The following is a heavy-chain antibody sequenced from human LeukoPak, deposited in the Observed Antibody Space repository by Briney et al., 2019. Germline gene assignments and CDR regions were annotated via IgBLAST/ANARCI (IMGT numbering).Heavy chain of an antibody. CDR2: ISYDGSNK. D-gene: IGHD5-18*01. J-gene: IGHJ4*02. CDR1: GFTFSSYA. CDR3: ARQYISGQWYFDY. V-gene: IGHV3-30*04. Sequence: PGRSLRLSCAASGFTFSSYAMHWVRQAPGKGLEWVAVISYDGSNKYYADSVKGRFTISRDNSKNTLYLQMNSLIPEDTAVYYCARQYISGQWYFDYWGQGTLVTVSS.